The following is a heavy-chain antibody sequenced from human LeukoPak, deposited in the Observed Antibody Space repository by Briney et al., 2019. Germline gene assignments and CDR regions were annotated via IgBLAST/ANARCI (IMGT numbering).Heavy chain of an antibody. D-gene: IGHD3-22*01. V-gene: IGHV3-30*03. CDR1: GFTFSSYG. CDR2: ISYDGSSK. J-gene: IGHJ4*02. Sequence: GGSLRLSCAASGFTFSSYGMHWVRQAPGKGLEWVAVISYDGSSKYYADSVKGRFTISRDNSKNTLYLQMNSLRAEDTAVYYCAIGAPHDSSGYYPFDYWGQGTLDTVSS. CDR3: AIGAPHDSSGYYPFDY.